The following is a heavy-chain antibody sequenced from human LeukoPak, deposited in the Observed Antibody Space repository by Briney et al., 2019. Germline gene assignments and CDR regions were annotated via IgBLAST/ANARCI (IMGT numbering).Heavy chain of an antibody. CDR1: GFTFSSYW. CDR2: ISWNSGSI. Sequence: PGGSLRLSCAASGFTFSSYWMSWVRQAPGKGLEWVSGISWNSGSIGYADSVKGRFTISRDNAKNSLYLQMNSLRAEDTALYYCAKGRGYYDYWGQGTLVTVSS. J-gene: IGHJ4*02. CDR3: AKGRGYYDY. D-gene: IGHD3-22*01. V-gene: IGHV3-9*01.